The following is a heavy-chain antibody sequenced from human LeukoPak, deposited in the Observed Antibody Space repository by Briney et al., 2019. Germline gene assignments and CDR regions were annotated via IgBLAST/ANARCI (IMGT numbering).Heavy chain of an antibody. D-gene: IGHD3-22*01. CDR1: GFTVSSKH. V-gene: IGHV3-66*01. J-gene: IGHJ4*02. CDR3: ARDYYGTTGYLAY. Sequence: GGSLRLSCAASGFTVSSKHMSWVRQAPGKGLEWVSVIYTGGSTYYADSVKGRFTISRGNSKNTVYLQMNSLRAEDTAVYYCARDYYGTTGYLAYWGQGTLVTVSP. CDR2: IYTGGST.